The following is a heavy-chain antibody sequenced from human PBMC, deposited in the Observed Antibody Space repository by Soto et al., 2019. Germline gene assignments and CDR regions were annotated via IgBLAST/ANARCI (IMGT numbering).Heavy chain of an antibody. V-gene: IGHV1-18*01. J-gene: IGHJ4*02. CDR2: ISAYNGNT. D-gene: IGHD3-3*01. CDR1: GYTFTSYG. CDR3: ARDAKITYYDFWSGYYTTSL. Sequence: ASVKVSCKASGYTFTSYGISWVRQAPGQGLEWMGWISAYNGNTNYAQKLQGRVTMTTDTSTSTAYMELRSLRSDDTAVYYCARDAKITYYDFWSGYYTTSLWGQGTLVTVSS.